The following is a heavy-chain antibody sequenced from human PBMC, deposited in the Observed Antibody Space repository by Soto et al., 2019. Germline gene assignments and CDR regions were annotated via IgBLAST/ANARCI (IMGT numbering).Heavy chain of an antibody. CDR3: ARSARWLQSRYFDL. V-gene: IGHV3-53*01. CDR1: GFSVTSFY. Sequence: PGGSLRLSCAASGFSVTSFYMTWVRQAPGRGLEWVSLIRNDGSASYADSVKGRFTISRDNSKNTLYLQMDSLRAEDTAVYYCARSARWLQSRYFDLWGRGTLVTVSS. J-gene: IGHJ2*01. CDR2: IRNDGSA. D-gene: IGHD5-12*01.